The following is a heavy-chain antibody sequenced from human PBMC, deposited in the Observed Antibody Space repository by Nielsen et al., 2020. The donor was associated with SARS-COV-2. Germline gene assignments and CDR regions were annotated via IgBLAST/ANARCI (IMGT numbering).Heavy chain of an antibody. V-gene: IGHV3-30-3*01. CDR1: GFTFSSYA. J-gene: IGHJ4*02. CDR3: ARSDYGGHSVGYYFDY. Sequence: GESLKISCAASGFTFSSYAMHWVRQAPGKGLGWVATISYDGGNKYYADSVKGRFTISRDNSYNTLSLQMSSLSAEDTALYYCARSDYGGHSVGYYFDYWGQGTLVTVSS. CDR2: ISYDGGNK. D-gene: IGHD4-23*01.